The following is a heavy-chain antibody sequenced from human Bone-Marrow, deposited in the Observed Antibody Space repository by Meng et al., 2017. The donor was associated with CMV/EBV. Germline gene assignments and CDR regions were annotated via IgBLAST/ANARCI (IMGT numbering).Heavy chain of an antibody. D-gene: IGHD2-2*01. Sequence: SVKDSCKASGCTFSSYAISWVRQAPGQGLEWMGGIIPILGIANYAQKFQGRVTITADKSTSTAYMELSSLRSEDTAVDYGANLIDCSSTSCYFDYWGQGTLVTVSS. CDR3: ANLIDCSSTSCYFDY. V-gene: IGHV1-69*10. CDR2: IIPILGIA. CDR1: GCTFSSYA. J-gene: IGHJ4*02.